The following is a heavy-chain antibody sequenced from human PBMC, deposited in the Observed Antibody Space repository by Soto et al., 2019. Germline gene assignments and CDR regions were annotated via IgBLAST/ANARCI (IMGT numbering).Heavy chain of an antibody. J-gene: IGHJ4*02. Sequence: QVQLVQSGAEEKKPGASVKVSCKASGYTFTSYAMHWVRQAPGQRLEWMGWINAGNGNTKYSQKVQGRVTITRDTSASTADLELSSLRSEDTAVYYCARSSGYYLIDDYWGQGTLVTVSS. V-gene: IGHV1-3*05. CDR2: INAGNGNT. CDR1: GYTFTSYA. CDR3: ARSSGYYLIDDY. D-gene: IGHD3-22*01.